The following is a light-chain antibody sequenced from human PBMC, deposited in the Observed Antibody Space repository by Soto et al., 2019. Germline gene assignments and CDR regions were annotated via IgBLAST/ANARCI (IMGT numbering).Light chain of an antibody. Sequence: EIVLTQSPGTLSLSPGERATLSCRASQSVCTSYLAWYQQKPGQAPRLLIYGASKRASGIPDRFSGSGSGTDFTLTISRLEPEDFAVYYCQQFSSSPLLTFGGGTKVEIK. CDR3: QQFSSSPLLT. V-gene: IGKV3-20*01. J-gene: IGKJ4*01. CDR2: GAS. CDR1: QSVCTSY.